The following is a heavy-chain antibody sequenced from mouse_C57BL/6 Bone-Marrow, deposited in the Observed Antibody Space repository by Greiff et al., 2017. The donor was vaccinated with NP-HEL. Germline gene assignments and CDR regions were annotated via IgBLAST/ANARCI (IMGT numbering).Heavy chain of an antibody. CDR1: VYTFPDYY. J-gene: IGHJ2*01. D-gene: IGHD6-2*01. CDR3: ARSSSLFDY. Sequence: EVQLQQSGPELVKPGASVKISCKASVYTFPDYYMNWVKQSHGKSIEWIGDINPNNGGTSYNQKFKGKATLTVDKSSSTAYMELRSLTSEDSAVYYCARSSSLFDYWGQGTTLTVSS. V-gene: IGHV1-26*01. CDR2: INPNNGGT.